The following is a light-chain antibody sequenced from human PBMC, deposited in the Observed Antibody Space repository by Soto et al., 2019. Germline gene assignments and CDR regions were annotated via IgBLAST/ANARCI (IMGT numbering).Light chain of an antibody. CDR3: SSYASSSTVI. CDR1: SSDVGAYNY. J-gene: IGLJ2*01. CDR2: DVS. V-gene: IGLV2-14*01. Sequence: QSVLTQPASVSGSPGQSITISCTGTSSDVGAYNYVSWYQQHPVKAPKLMIYDVSSRPSGISNRFSGSKSGNTASLTISGVQAEDEPDYYCSSYASSSTVIFGGGTKLTVL.